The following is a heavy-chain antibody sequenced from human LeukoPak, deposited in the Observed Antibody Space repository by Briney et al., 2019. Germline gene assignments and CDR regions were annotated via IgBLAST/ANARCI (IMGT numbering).Heavy chain of an antibody. J-gene: IGHJ5*02. V-gene: IGHV4-34*01. Sequence: PSETLSLTCAVSGESFSHYYWSWLRQTPGKGLEWIGEINHRGTTNYNPSLKSRVAISIDTSRNQFSLQVTSVTAADTAVFYCARGAFHTSSVWFDPWGQGTLVTVS. CDR2: INHRGTT. CDR3: ARGAFHTSSVWFDP. D-gene: IGHD2-2*01. CDR1: GESFSHYY.